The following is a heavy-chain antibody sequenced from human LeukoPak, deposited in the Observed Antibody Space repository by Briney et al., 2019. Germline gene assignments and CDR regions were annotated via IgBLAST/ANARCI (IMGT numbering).Heavy chain of an antibody. CDR1: GFTFSSYS. V-gene: IGHV3-21*01. J-gene: IGHJ3*02. CDR3: ARDWQSSSWYRSDAFDI. CDR2: ISSSSSYI. D-gene: IGHD6-13*01. Sequence: GGSLRLSCAASGFTFSSYSMNWVRQAPGKGLEWVSSISSSSSYIYYADSVKGRFTISRDNAKNSLYLQMNSLRAEDTAVYYCARDWQSSSWYRSDAFDIWGQGTMVTVSS.